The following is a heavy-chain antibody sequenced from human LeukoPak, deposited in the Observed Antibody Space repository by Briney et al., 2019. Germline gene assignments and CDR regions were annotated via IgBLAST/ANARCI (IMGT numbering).Heavy chain of an antibody. V-gene: IGHV3-7*03. CDR2: KKQEGVKK. CDR1: EFPSISNG. J-gene: IGHJ2*01. CDR3: ARGLRGIAAAGTVPQNWYFDL. Sequence: GGSLNLSCPAFEFPSISNGMGWVGKPPGKGLGWVATKKQEGVKKYYVDSVKGRFTISRDNAKNSLYLQMNSLRAEDTALYYCARGLRGIAAAGTVPQNWYFDLWGRGTLVTVSS. D-gene: IGHD6-13*01.